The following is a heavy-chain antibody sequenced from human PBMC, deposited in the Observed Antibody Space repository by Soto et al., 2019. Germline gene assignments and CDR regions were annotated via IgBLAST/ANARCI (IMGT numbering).Heavy chain of an antibody. Sequence: PGESLKISCKGSGYSFTSYWIGWVRQMPGKGLEWMGIIYPGDSDTRYSPSFQGQVTISADKSISTAYLQWSSLKASDTAMYYCARIQLERTTYYYYGMDVWGQGTTVTVSS. CDR1: GYSFTSYW. V-gene: IGHV5-51*01. CDR3: ARIQLERTTYYYYGMDV. CDR2: IYPGDSDT. J-gene: IGHJ6*02. D-gene: IGHD1-1*01.